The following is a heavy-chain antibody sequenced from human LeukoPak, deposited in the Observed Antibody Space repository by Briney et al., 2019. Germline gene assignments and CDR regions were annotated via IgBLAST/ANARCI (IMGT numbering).Heavy chain of an antibody. CDR2: IYYSGST. J-gene: IGHJ3*02. CDR3: ARRQRGYTYGYGSGAFDI. Sequence: SETLSLTCTVSGGSISSSSYYWGWIRQPPGKGLEWIGSIYYSGSTYYNPSLKSRATISVDRSKNHVSLKLNSVTAADTAVYYCARRQRGYTYGYGSGAFDIWGQGTVVTVSS. D-gene: IGHD5-18*01. CDR1: GGSISSSSYY. V-gene: IGHV4-39*07.